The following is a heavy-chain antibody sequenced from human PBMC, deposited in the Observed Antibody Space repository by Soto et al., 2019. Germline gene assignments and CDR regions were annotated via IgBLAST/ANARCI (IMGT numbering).Heavy chain of an antibody. Sequence: GGSLRLSCVASGFTADDYAMHWVRQAPGKGLEWVSGISSNSDTIDYADSVKGRFTISRDNAKNSLFLQMNSLRPEDTALYYCAKDMKWGGMTTIHYFDSWGQGTLVTVSS. D-gene: IGHD4-17*01. CDR2: ISSNSDTI. CDR1: GFTADDYA. J-gene: IGHJ4*02. V-gene: IGHV3-9*02. CDR3: AKDMKWGGMTTIHYFDS.